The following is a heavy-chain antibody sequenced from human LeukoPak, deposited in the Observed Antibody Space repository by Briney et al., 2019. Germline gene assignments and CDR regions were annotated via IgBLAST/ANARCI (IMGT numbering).Heavy chain of an antibody. CDR3: AKNNDYGGSYWYFDL. V-gene: IGHV3-30*04. CDR2: ISYDETNK. D-gene: IGHD4-23*01. Sequence: PGGSLRLSCAASGFTFTNYAMHWARQAPGKGLEWVAVISYDETNKYYEDSVKGRFTISRDSSKNTLYLQMSSLRDEDTAVYYRAKNNDYGGSYWYFDLWGRGTLVTVSS. J-gene: IGHJ2*01. CDR1: GFTFTNYA.